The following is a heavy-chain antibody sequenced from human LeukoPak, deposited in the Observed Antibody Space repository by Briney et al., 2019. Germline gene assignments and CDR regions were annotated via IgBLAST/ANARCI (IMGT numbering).Heavy chain of an antibody. CDR3: ARVRLPRITMVRGADLDY. Sequence: ASVKVSCKASGYTFTGYYMHWVRQAPGRGLEWMGWINPNSGGTNYAQKFQGRVTMTRDTSISTAYMELSRLRSDDTAVYYCARVRLPRITMVRGADLDYWGQGTLVTVSS. J-gene: IGHJ4*02. CDR2: INPNSGGT. D-gene: IGHD3-10*01. V-gene: IGHV1-2*02. CDR1: GYTFTGYY.